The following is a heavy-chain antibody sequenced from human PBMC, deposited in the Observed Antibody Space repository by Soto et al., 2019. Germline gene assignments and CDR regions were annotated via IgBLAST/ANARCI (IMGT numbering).Heavy chain of an antibody. V-gene: IGHV3-23*01. CDR3: AKSDMITFGGVIVPTPGY. D-gene: IGHD3-16*02. J-gene: IGHJ4*02. Sequence: GGSLRLSCAASGFTFSSYAMSWVRQAPGKGLEWVSAISGSGGSTYYADSVKGRFTISRDNSKNTLYLQMNSLRAEDTAVYYCAKSDMITFGGVIVPTPGYWGQGTLVTVSS. CDR2: ISGSGGST. CDR1: GFTFSSYA.